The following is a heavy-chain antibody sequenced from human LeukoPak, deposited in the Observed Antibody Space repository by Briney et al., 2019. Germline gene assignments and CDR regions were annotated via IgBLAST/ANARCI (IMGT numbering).Heavy chain of an antibody. J-gene: IGHJ3*02. CDR1: GYIFTIYS. D-gene: IGHD6-13*01. Sequence: ASVKVSCRASGYIFTIYSISWVRQAPGQGLGWMGWISAYNGDTNYVQKFQGRVTITTDTSTSTAYMELKSLRSDDTAVYYCAREEGAPIAAANIWGLGTKVTVSS. CDR3: AREEGAPIAAANI. CDR2: ISAYNGDT. V-gene: IGHV1-18*01.